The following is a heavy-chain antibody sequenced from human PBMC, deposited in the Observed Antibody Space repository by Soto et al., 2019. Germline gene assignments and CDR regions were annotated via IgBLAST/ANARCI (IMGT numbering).Heavy chain of an antibody. Sequence: ALVKVSCKASGYTFTSYDINWVRQATGQGLEWMGWMNPNSGNTGYAQKFQGRVTMTRNTSISTAYMELSSLRSEDTAVYYCASTRGYCSGGSCYAWFDPWGQGTLVTVSS. CDR3: ASTRGYCSGGSCYAWFDP. CDR2: MNPNSGNT. V-gene: IGHV1-8*01. CDR1: GYTFTSYD. D-gene: IGHD2-15*01. J-gene: IGHJ5*02.